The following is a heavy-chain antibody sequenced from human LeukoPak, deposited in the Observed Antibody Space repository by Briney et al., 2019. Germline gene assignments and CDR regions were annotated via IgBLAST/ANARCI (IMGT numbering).Heavy chain of an antibody. CDR3: ARDGIAAATYGSNWFDP. CDR2: IYYSGST. Sequence: SETLSLTCSVSGGSISSSSSYWGWIRQPPGKGLEWIGSIYYSGSTYYNTSLKSRVTISVDTSKNQFSLKLNSVTTADTAVYYCARDGIAAATYGSNWFDPWGQGTLVTVSS. V-gene: IGHV4-39*02. CDR1: GGSISSSSSY. D-gene: IGHD6-13*01. J-gene: IGHJ5*02.